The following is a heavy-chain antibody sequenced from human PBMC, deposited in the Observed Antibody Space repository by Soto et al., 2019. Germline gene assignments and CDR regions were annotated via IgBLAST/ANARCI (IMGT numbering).Heavy chain of an antibody. J-gene: IGHJ6*02. Sequence: QVQLQESGPGLVKPSQTLSLTCTVSGGSISSGDYYWSWIRQPPGKGLEWIGYIYYSGSTYYNPSLKSRVTISVDTSQNQFSLKLSSVTAADTALYYSARERVFYYYGMDVWGQGTTVTVSS. CDR3: ARERVFYYYGMDV. V-gene: IGHV4-30-4*01. CDR1: GGSISSGDYY. CDR2: IYYSGST. D-gene: IGHD2-8*01.